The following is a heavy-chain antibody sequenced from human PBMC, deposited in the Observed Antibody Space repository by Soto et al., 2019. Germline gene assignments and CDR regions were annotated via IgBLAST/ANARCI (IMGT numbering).Heavy chain of an antibody. CDR1: GFTFSSYA. Sequence: EVQLLESGGGLVQPGGSLRLSCAASGFTFSSYAMNWVRQAPGKGLEWVSVISGSGDSTYYADSVKGRFTISRDNSKNTLYLQMNSLSAEDTAVYYCARRTSGWYFELWGRGTLVTVSS. CDR3: ARRTSGWYFEL. V-gene: IGHV3-23*01. D-gene: IGHD2-2*01. J-gene: IGHJ2*01. CDR2: ISGSGDST.